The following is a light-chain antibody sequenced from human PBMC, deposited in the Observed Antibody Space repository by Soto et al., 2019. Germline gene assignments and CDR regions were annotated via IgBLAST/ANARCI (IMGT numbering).Light chain of an antibody. V-gene: IGKV1-5*03. CDR2: KAS. CDR3: QHYNTYPRT. Sequence: DIQMTQSPSILSASVGDRVTITCRASQGISSWLAWYQQKPGKAPNLLIYKASHLENGVPSRFSGSGSGTEFTLTISSLQPGDFATYYCQHYNTYPRTFGQGTKVDIK. CDR1: QGISSW. J-gene: IGKJ1*01.